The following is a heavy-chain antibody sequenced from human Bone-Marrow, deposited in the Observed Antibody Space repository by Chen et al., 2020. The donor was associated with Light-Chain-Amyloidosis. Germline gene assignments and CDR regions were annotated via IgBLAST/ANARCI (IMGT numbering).Heavy chain of an antibody. J-gene: IGHJ4*02. V-gene: IGHV3-23*01. CDR1: GFTLNTYA. Sequence: EVQLLESGGGLIQPGGSLRLSCAASGFTLNTYAMSWVRQAPGKGLEWVSSISYNGGITHYADSVQGRFTISEDTSKNTLNLQMNTLRAEDSAVYYCAREGNSKPPDWWGQGTRVTVSS. CDR2: ISYNGGIT. CDR3: AREGNSKPPDW. D-gene: IGHD1-7*01.